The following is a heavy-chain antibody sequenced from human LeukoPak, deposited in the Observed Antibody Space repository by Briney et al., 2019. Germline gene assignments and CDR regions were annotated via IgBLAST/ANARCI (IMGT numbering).Heavy chain of an antibody. V-gene: IGHV4-59*08. CDR2: IYYSGST. J-gene: IGHJ5*02. Sequence: SETLSLTCTVSGDSISGFYWSWIRQPPGKGLEWIAYIYYSGSTNCNPSLKSRVTISVDTSKNLFSLKLDSVTAADTAVYYCARHGGSYSSRSSFDPWGQGTLVTVSS. CDR1: GDSISGFY. D-gene: IGHD1-26*01. CDR3: ARHGGSYSSRSSFDP.